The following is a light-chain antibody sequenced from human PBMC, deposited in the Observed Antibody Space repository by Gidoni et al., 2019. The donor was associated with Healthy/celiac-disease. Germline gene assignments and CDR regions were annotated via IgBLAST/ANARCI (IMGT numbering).Light chain of an antibody. CDR2: LGS. Sequence: DIVMTQSPLSLPVTPGEPASISCRSSQRLLHSNGYNYLDWYLQKPGKASQLLIYLGSNRASGVPDRVSGSGSGTDCTLKISRVEAEDVGVYYCMQALQTPPWTFGQGTKVEIK. V-gene: IGKV2-28*01. J-gene: IGKJ1*01. CDR3: MQALQTPPWT. CDR1: QRLLHSNGYNY.